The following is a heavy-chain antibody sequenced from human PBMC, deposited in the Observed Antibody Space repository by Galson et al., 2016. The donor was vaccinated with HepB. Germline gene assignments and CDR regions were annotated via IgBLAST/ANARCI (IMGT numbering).Heavy chain of an antibody. J-gene: IGHJ6*02. CDR3: ATSRQPITSSAMDV. CDR2: IIPILGTA. D-gene: IGHD1-14*01. Sequence: SVKVSCKASGGTFSNYGISWVRQAPGQGLEWMGGIIPILGTANYAQKFQGRVTITADESTTTANMGLSSLRSEDTAVYYCATSRQPITSSAMDVWGQGTTVTVSS. CDR1: GGTFSNYG. V-gene: IGHV1-69*13.